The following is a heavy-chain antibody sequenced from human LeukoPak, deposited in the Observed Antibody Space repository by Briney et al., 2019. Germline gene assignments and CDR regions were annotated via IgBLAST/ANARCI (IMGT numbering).Heavy chain of an antibody. Sequence: GGSPRLSCTASGFTFNNFWMSWVRQAPGKGLEWVANIKPDGSEKYYVDSVKGRFTISRDNANNSLYLQMNSLRAEDTAVYYCASDIVVVPGATDWGQGTLVTVSS. CDR3: ASDIVVVPGATD. V-gene: IGHV3-7*01. CDR1: GFTFNNFW. J-gene: IGHJ4*02. CDR2: IKPDGSEK. D-gene: IGHD2-2*01.